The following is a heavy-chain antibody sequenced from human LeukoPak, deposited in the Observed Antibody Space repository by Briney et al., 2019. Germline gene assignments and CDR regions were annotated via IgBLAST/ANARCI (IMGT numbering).Heavy chain of an antibody. D-gene: IGHD3-22*01. CDR2: ISTDGRFT. V-gene: IGHV3-74*01. Sequence: GGSLRLSCAASGFTFSNYWMHWVRLAPGKGPMWVSRISTDGRFTSYADSVKGRFTISRDNAENTLYLHMSSLRAEDTAVYYCARDRSYDSSGPAFDYWGQGTLVTVSS. J-gene: IGHJ4*02. CDR1: GFTFSNYW. CDR3: ARDRSYDSSGPAFDY.